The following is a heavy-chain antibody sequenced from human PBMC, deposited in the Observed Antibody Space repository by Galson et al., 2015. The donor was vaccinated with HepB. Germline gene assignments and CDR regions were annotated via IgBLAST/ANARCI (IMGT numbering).Heavy chain of an antibody. CDR3: AKDQDFGVVNNHMDV. CDR1: GFSFSSHG. Sequence: LRLSCAASGFSFSSHGMHWVRQAPGRGLEWVAAISFDGTKKHYADSVRGRFSISRDNSRNTLYLEMKSLRPEDTAQYYCAKDQDFGVVNNHMDVWGKGTTVTVSS. V-gene: IGHV3-30*18. D-gene: IGHD3-3*01. J-gene: IGHJ6*03. CDR2: ISFDGTKK.